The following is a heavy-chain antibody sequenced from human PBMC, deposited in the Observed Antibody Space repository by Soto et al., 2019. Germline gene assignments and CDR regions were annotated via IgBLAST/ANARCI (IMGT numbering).Heavy chain of an antibody. CDR3: ARHGFYGDYSSNYFDP. J-gene: IGHJ5*02. V-gene: IGHV5-51*01. CDR1: GYSLTNYS. D-gene: IGHD4-17*01. CDR2: IYPSDSDS. Sequence: ESLKISCKASGYSLTNYSIAWVRQMPGQGLEYMGIIYPSDSDSRYSPSFQGQVTFSADKSINTAYLQWSSLKASDTAMYYCARHGFYGDYSSNYFDPWGQGTLVTVS.